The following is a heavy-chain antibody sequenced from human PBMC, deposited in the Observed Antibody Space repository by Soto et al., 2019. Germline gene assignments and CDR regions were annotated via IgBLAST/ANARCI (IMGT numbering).Heavy chain of an antibody. CDR3: VKDVWDY. V-gene: IGHV3-23*01. CDR2: IGNGGDGT. J-gene: IGHJ4*02. CDR1: GFTFSGYT. D-gene: IGHD2-21*01. Sequence: GGSLRLSCAASGFTFSGYTMNWVRQAPGKGLEWVAVIGNGGDGTHYADSVKGRFTISRDNSKNTLYLQMESLRAEDTAVYYCVKDVWDYWGQGVLVTVSS.